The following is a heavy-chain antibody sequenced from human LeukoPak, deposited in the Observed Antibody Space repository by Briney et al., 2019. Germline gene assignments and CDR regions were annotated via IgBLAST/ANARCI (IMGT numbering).Heavy chain of an antibody. Sequence: SGPTLVNPPQTLTLNCTLSGFGVRTRGEGVGGIRQPPGKALEWLPLIYWDGDERYNPSLNSRLTITTHTSKTQPALTLTNMDPVDTATYYCAHTSRYYGSGSYYTLDSGGQGTLATVS. CDR3: AHTSRYYGSGSYYTLDS. D-gene: IGHD3-10*01. J-gene: IGHJ4*02. CDR1: GFGVRTRGEG. CDR2: IYWDGDE. V-gene: IGHV2-5*02.